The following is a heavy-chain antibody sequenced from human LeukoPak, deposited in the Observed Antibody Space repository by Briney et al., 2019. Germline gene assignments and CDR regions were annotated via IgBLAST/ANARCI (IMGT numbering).Heavy chain of an antibody. D-gene: IGHD1-1*01. J-gene: IGHJ4*02. CDR1: GVSLSNYW. Sequence: GGSLRLSCAASGVSLSNYWMHWVRQAPGKGLEWVAIISKDGNEIKYVDSVKGRFTLSRDNAKNSVYLQMNSLRTEDTALYYCVTDGDKWNDFEYWGQGTLVTVSS. CDR2: ISKDGNEI. V-gene: IGHV3-7*01. CDR3: VTDGDKWNDFEY.